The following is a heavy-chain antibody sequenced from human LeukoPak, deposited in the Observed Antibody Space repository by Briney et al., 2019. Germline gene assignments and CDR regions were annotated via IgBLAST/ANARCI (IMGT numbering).Heavy chain of an antibody. Sequence: GRSLRLSCAASGFTFSSYSMNWVRQAPGKGLEWVANIKQDGSEKYYVDSVKGRFTISRDNAKNSLYLQMNSLRAEDTAVYYCARDDSSGYGFDPWGQGTLVTVSS. CDR3: ARDDSSGYGFDP. V-gene: IGHV3-7*01. J-gene: IGHJ5*02. CDR2: IKQDGSEK. CDR1: GFTFSSYS. D-gene: IGHD3-22*01.